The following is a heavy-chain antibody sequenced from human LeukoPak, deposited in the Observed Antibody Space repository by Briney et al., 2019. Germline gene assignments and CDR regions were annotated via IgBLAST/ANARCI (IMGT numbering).Heavy chain of an antibody. Sequence: GGSLRLSCAASGFTFSNYWMSWVRQAPGKGLEWVSYIDSGGYTIYYPDSVKGRFTVSRDNAKNLVFLQMNSLTAEDTAVYYCAREIKPAAIWGQGTLVTVSS. D-gene: IGHD2-2*01. CDR3: AREIKPAAI. CDR1: GFTFSNYW. CDR2: IDSGGYTI. J-gene: IGHJ4*02. V-gene: IGHV3-48*04.